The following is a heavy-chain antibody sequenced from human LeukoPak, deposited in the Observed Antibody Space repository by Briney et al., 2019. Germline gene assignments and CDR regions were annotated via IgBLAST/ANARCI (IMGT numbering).Heavy chain of an antibody. CDR2: ISGISSYI. CDR1: GFSFSDYS. Sequence: GGSLRLSCAASGFSFSDYSMTWVRQAPGKGLEWVSSISGISSYIFDADSMKGRFTISRDNTKNLLYLQLNSLTVEDTAVYYCAAGITIFGVALDYWGPGTLVTVSS. J-gene: IGHJ4*02. CDR3: AAGITIFGVALDY. D-gene: IGHD3-3*01. V-gene: IGHV3-21*01.